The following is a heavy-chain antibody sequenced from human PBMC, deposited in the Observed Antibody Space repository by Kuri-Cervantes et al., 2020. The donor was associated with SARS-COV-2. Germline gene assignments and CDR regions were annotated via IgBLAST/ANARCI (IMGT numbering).Heavy chain of an antibody. Sequence: SVKVSCKASGYTFTSYGISWVRQAPGQGLEWMGRIIPILGTANYAQKFQGRVTITADKSTSTAYMELSSLRSEDTAVYYCARAYQYLGWWFDPWGQGTLVTVSS. CDR3: ARAYQYLGWWFDP. V-gene: IGHV1-69*04. J-gene: IGHJ5*02. D-gene: IGHD3-9*01. CDR1: GYTFTSYG. CDR2: IIPILGTA.